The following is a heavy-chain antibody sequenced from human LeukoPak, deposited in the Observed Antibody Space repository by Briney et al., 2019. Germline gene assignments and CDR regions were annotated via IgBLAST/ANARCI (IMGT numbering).Heavy chain of an antibody. Sequence: ASVKVSCKASGYTFTSYYMHWLRQAPGQGLEWMGIISPSGGSTSYAQKFQGRVTMTRDTSTSTVYMELSSLRSEDTAVYYCARAPLYTFGGVIDRLLGDYYYYGMDVWGQGTTVTVSS. V-gene: IGHV1-46*01. J-gene: IGHJ6*02. CDR1: GYTFTSYY. D-gene: IGHD3-16*02. CDR3: ARAPLYTFGGVIDRLLGDYYYYGMDV. CDR2: ISPSGGST.